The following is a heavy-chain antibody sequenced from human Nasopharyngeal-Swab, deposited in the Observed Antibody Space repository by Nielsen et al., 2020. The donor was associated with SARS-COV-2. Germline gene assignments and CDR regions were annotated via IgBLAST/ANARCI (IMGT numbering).Heavy chain of an antibody. CDR2: ISSSSSYT. Sequence: GGSLTLSCAASGFTFSDYYMSWVRQAPGKGREWVSYISSSSSYTNYADSAKGRFSISRDNAKNSLYLQMTSVRADDTAVYYCARDAAGEAYCGGDCSPSWGQGTLVTVSS. J-gene: IGHJ5*02. CDR3: ARDAAGEAYCGGDCSPS. CDR1: GFTFSDYY. D-gene: IGHD2-21*02. V-gene: IGHV3-11*06.